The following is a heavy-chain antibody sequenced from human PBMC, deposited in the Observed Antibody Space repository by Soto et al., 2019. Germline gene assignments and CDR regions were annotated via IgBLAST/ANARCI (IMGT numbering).Heavy chain of an antibody. CDR3: AHSNGRDYYDSSGYAFDY. CDR2: IYWDDDK. J-gene: IGHJ4*02. D-gene: IGHD3-22*01. CDR1: GFSLSTSGVG. V-gene: IGHV2-5*02. Sequence: QITLKESGPTLVKPTQTLTLTCTFSGFSLSTSGVGVGWIRQPPGKALEWLALIYWDDDKRYSPSLKSRLTITTDPSKNQVVLTMTHMDPVDTATYYCAHSNGRDYYDSSGYAFDYWGQGTLVTVSS.